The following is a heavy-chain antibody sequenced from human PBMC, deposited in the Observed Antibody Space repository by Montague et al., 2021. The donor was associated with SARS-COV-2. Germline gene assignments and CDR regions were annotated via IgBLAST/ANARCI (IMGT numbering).Heavy chain of an antibody. CDR2: ISDSGST. D-gene: IGHD2-15*01. CDR3: ARHYSATLPAVY. CDR1: GGSTSSFY. V-gene: IGHV4-59*08. Sequence: SETLSLTCTVSGGSTSSFYWSWFRQPPGKGLEWIGYISDSGSTNYNPSPTSRVTMSVDTSKNQFSLKVNSVTAADTAVYYCARHYSATLPAVYWGQGTLVTVSS. J-gene: IGHJ4*02.